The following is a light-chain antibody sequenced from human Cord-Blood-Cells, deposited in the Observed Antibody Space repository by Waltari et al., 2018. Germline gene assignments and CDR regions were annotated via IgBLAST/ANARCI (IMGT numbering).Light chain of an antibody. Sequence: DIQVTQSPSSMSASVGDRVTSTGRASQSISSYLKWSQQKPGKAPELLIYAASSLPSGVPSRFSGSGSGTEVTLTISRLQPEDVATYDCQQSYSTPITFGQGTRLEIK. CDR1: QSISSY. V-gene: IGKV1-39*01. CDR2: AAS. J-gene: IGKJ5*01. CDR3: QQSYSTPIT.